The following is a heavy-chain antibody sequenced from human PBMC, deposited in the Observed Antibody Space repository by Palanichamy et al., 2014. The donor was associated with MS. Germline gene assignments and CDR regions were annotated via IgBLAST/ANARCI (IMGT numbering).Heavy chain of an antibody. J-gene: IGHJ6*03. CDR3: AKGSYMDV. V-gene: IGHV3-23*01. CDR1: GFTFSSYA. Sequence: EVQLLESGGGLVQPGGSLRLSCAASGFTFSSYAVNWVRQAPGKGLEWVSVISGRGDSTYYADSVKGRFTISRDNAKKTLYLQMTSLRAGDTAVYYCAKGSYMDVRGKGTTVTISS. CDR2: ISGRGDST.